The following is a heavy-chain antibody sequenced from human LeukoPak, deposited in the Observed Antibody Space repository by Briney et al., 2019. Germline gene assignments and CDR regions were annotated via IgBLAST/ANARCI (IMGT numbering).Heavy chain of an antibody. Sequence: ASVKVSCKASGGTFSSYAISWVRQAPGQGLEWMGRIIPILGIANYAQKFQGRVTITADKSTSTAYMELSSLRSEDTAVYYCARAWCSSTSCYRLDVDYWDQGTLVTVSS. J-gene: IGHJ4*02. CDR1: GGTFSSYA. V-gene: IGHV1-69*04. CDR3: ARAWCSSTSCYRLDVDY. CDR2: IIPILGIA. D-gene: IGHD2-2*02.